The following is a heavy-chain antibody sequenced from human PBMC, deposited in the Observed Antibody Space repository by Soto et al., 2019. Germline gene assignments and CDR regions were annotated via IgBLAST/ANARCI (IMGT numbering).Heavy chain of an antibody. J-gene: IGHJ4*02. CDR2: ISGSGGST. CDR1: GFTFSSYA. CDR3: AKDLRNGIAAAGTYFDY. D-gene: IGHD6-13*01. Sequence: GGSLRLSCAASGFTFSSYAMSWVRQAPGKGLEWVSAISGSGGSTYYADSVKGRFTISRDNSKNTLYLQMNSLRAEDTAVYYCAKDLRNGIAAAGTYFDYWGQGTLVTVSS. V-gene: IGHV3-23*01.